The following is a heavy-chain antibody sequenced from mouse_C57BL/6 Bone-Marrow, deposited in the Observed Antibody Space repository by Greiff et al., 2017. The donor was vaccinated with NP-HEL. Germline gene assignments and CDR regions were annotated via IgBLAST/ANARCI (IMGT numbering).Heavy chain of an antibody. CDR1: GFSLTSYG. CDR2: IWRGGST. CDR3: AKTRDGYSLFDY. J-gene: IGHJ2*01. Sequence: VKLQESGPGLVQPSQSLSITCTVSGFSLTSYGVHWVRQSPGKGLEWLGVIWRGGSTDYNAAFMSRLSITKDNSKSQVFFKMNSLQADDTAIYYCAKTRDGYSLFDYWGQGTTLTVSS. V-gene: IGHV2-5*01. D-gene: IGHD2-3*01.